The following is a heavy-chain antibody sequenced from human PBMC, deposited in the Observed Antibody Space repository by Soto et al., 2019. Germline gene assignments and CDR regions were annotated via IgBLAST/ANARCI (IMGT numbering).Heavy chain of an antibody. CDR3: ARVSWREKYGMDV. J-gene: IGHJ6*02. CDR2: IAFSGNTV. Sequence: GGSLRLSXAASGFTFSDSYMSWIRQAPGKGLEWISYIAFSGNTVYYADSLKGRFTISRDNAKNSLYLQMNRLRAEDTAVYYCARVSWREKYGMDVWGQGTTVTVSS. CDR1: GFTFSDSY. V-gene: IGHV3-11*01.